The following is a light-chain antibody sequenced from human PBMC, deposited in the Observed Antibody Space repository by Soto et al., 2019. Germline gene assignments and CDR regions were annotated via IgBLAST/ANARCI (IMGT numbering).Light chain of an antibody. CDR3: QQYGGSPPT. CDR1: QSISNNF. Sequence: EIVLTQSPGTLSLSPGESAALSCRASQSISNNFLAWYQRKPGQAPRLLIYGASYRATDIPYRFSGSGSRTDFTLTITRLEPDDFAVYYCQQYGGSPPTFGQGTTVEVK. J-gene: IGKJ1*01. CDR2: GAS. V-gene: IGKV3-20*01.